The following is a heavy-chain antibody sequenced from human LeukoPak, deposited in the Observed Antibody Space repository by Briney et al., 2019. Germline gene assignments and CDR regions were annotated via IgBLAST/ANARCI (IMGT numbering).Heavy chain of an antibody. J-gene: IGHJ3*02. CDR3: AKDPRLAYDSSXYYFEGAFDI. D-gene: IGHD3-22*01. V-gene: IGHV3-23*01. Sequence: GGSLRLSCAASGFTFSSYAMSWVRQAPGKGLEWVSAISGSGGSTYYADSVKGRFTISRDNSKNTLYLQMNSLRAEDTAVYYCAKDPRLAYDSSXYYFEGAFDIWGQGTMVTVSS. CDR1: GFTFSSYA. CDR2: ISGSGGST.